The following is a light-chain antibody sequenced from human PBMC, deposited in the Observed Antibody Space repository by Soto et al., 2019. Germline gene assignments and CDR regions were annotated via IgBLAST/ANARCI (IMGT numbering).Light chain of an antibody. CDR1: ETIGIY. CDR2: DTS. CDR3: QQYNRWPPLT. J-gene: IGKJ4*01. V-gene: IGKV3-15*01. Sequence: EVVMKQSPAALSVSTGERVTLSCRASETIGIYLAWYQHKPGQAPRLLIHDTSTRATGIPARFIGSASGTEFTLTISSVQSEDSAVYYCQQYNRWPPLTFGGGTKVDI.